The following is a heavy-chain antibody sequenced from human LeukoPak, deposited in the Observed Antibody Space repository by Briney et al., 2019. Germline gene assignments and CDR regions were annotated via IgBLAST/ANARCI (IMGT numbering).Heavy chain of an antibody. D-gene: IGHD4-17*01. CDR2: IIPIFGTA. V-gene: IGHV1-69*13. CDR3: ARFENDYGDYDFDY. CDR1: GGTFSSYA. Sequence: SVKVSCKASGGTFSSYAISWVRQAPGQGLEWMGGIIPIFGTANYAQRFQGRVTITADESTSTAYMELSSLRSEDTAVFYCARFENDYGDYDFDYWGQGTLVTVSS. J-gene: IGHJ4*02.